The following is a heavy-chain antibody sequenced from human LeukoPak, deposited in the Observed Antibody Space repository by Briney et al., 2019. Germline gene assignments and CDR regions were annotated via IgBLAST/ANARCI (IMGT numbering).Heavy chain of an antibody. V-gene: IGHV3-30-3*01. CDR1: GFTFSDYY. CDR2: ISYDGSNK. CDR3: ARDCSLVTGFFDY. D-gene: IGHD4-23*01. Sequence: HPGGSLRLSCAASGFTFSDYYMSWIRQAPGKGLEWVAVISYDGSNKYYADSVKGRFTISRDNSKNTLYLQMNSLRAEDTAVYYCARDCSLVTGFFDYWGQGTLVTVSS. J-gene: IGHJ4*02.